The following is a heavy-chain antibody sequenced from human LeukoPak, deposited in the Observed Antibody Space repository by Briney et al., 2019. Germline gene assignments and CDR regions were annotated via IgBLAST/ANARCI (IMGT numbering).Heavy chain of an antibody. CDR3: ARKSYNWFDP. V-gene: IGHV4-34*01. J-gene: IGHJ5*02. CDR2: INRSGST. Sequence: SETLSLTCAVYGGSFSGYYWSWIRQPPGKGLEWIGEINRSGSTNYNPSLKSRVTISVDTSKNQFSLKLSSVTAADTAVYYCARKSYNWFDPWGQGTLVTVSS. CDR1: GGSFSGYY.